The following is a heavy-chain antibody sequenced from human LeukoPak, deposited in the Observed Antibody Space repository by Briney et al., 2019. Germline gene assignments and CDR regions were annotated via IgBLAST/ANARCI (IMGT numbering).Heavy chain of an antibody. CDR2: IWYDGSNK. CDR1: GFTFINYG. D-gene: IGHD6-19*01. J-gene: IGHJ3*02. Sequence: GGSLRLSCAASGFTFINYGMHWVRQAPGKGLEWVAVIWYDGSNKYYADSVKGRFTISRDNSKNTLYLQMDSLRAEDTAVYYCARDRYSSGPDAFDIWGQGTMVTVSS. V-gene: IGHV3-33*08. CDR3: ARDRYSSGPDAFDI.